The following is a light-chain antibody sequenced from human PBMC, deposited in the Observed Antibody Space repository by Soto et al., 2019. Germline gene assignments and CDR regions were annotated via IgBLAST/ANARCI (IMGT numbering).Light chain of an antibody. V-gene: IGLV2-8*01. CDR1: SSDVGGYNY. CDR2: EVS. J-gene: IGLJ1*01. Sequence: QSVLTQPPSASGSPGQSVTISCTGTSSDVGGYNYVSWYQQHPGKAPKLMIYEVSKRPSGVPDRFSGSKSDNTSSLTVSGLKAEDEADYYCRSYAGSNNLRVFGGGTKVT. CDR3: RSYAGSNNLRV.